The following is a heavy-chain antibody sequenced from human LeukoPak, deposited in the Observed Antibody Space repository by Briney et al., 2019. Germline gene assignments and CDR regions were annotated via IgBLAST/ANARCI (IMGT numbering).Heavy chain of an antibody. J-gene: IGHJ4*02. CDR1: GFSFSNYA. CDR3: AKVRYCNSRRASKFDY. Sequence: GGSLRLSCAASGFSFSNYAMSWVRQAPGKGPEWVSGISGGGGSSDYADSVKGRFTISRDNSKNTLYLQVDSLRAEDTALYYCAKVRYCNSRRASKFDYWGQGTLVTVSS. V-gene: IGHV3-23*01. D-gene: IGHD2/OR15-2a*01. CDR2: ISGGGGSS.